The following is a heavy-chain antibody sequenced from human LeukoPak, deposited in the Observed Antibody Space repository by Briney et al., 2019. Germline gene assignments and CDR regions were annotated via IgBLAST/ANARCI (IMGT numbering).Heavy chain of an antibody. D-gene: IGHD5-12*01. CDR2: ISWNSGSI. CDR1: GFTFDDYA. CDR3: ARDLLYSGYDSFDY. J-gene: IGHJ4*02. V-gene: IGHV3-9*01. Sequence: PGGSLRLSCAASGFTFDDYAMHWVRQAPGKGLEWVSGISWNSGSIGYTDSVKGRFTISRDNAKNSLYLQMNSLRAEDTAVYYCARDLLYSGYDSFDYWGQGTRVTVSS.